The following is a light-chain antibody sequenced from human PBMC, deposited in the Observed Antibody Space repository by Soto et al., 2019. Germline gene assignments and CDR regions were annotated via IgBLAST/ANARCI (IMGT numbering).Light chain of an antibody. CDR2: EFT. J-gene: IGLJ1*01. V-gene: IGLV2-14*01. Sequence: QSALTQPASVSGSPGQSITISCTGTSSDGGGYNYVSWYQQHQGKAPKLIIYEFTNRPSGISNRFSGSKSGNTASLTISGLLAEDEADFYCSSYTTSSILYVFGTGTKLSVL. CDR3: SSYTTSSILYV. CDR1: SSDGGGYNY.